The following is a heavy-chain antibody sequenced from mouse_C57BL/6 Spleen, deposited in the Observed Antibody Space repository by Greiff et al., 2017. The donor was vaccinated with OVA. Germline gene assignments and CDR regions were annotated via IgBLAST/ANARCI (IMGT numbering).Heavy chain of an antibody. CDR2: IDPSDSET. J-gene: IGHJ2*01. D-gene: IGHD1-1*01. V-gene: IGHV1-52*01. CDR3: ARERSVAYYFDY. Sequence: VQLQQPGAELVRPGSSVKLSCKASGYTFTSYWMHWVKQRPIQGLEWIGNIDPSDSETHYNQKFKDKATLTVDKSSSTAYMQLSSLTSEDSAVYYCARERSVAYYFDYWGQGTTLTVSS. CDR1: GYTFTSYW.